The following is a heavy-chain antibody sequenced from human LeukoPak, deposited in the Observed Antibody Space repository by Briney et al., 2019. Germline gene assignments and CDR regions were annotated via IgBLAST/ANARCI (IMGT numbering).Heavy chain of an antibody. J-gene: IGHJ4*02. CDR1: GFTVSSSY. CDR2: IYNGGST. V-gene: IGHV3-53*01. D-gene: IGHD6-13*01. Sequence: GGSLRLSCAASGFTVSSSYISWVRQAPGKGLEWVSIIYNGGSTYYADSVKGRFTISRDNSKNTLYLQMNSLRAEDTAVYYCARASSSSWYTSVILDYWGQGTLVTVSS. CDR3: ARASSSSWYTSVILDY.